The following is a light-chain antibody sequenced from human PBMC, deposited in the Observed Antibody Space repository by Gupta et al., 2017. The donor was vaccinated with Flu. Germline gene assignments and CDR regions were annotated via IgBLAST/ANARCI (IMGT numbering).Light chain of an antibody. V-gene: IGKV1-33*01. CDR3: QQDDPPSST. J-gene: IGKJ5*01. CDR2: DAS. CDR1: QPITNY. Sequence: DLQLTQSPSSLSASVGDRVTITCQARQPITNYLKWYQQKPGIAPKLLIHDASNLATGVPSRCSGSGSGKHFTITISSLQPEDIGTYYCQQDDPPSSTFGQGTRLEIK.